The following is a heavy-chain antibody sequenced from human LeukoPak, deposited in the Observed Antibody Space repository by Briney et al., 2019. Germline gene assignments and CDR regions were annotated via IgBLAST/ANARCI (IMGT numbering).Heavy chain of an antibody. CDR3: ARGYYSDSSGYYPI. Sequence: GASVKVSCKASGYTFTGYYVHWVRQAPGQGLEWMGWMNPNSGGTNSAQKFQGRVTMTRDTSISTAYMELSSLRSDDTAVYYCARGYYSDSSGYYPIWGQGTLVTVSS. D-gene: IGHD3-22*01. J-gene: IGHJ4*02. CDR2: MNPNSGGT. CDR1: GYTFTGYY. V-gene: IGHV1-2*02.